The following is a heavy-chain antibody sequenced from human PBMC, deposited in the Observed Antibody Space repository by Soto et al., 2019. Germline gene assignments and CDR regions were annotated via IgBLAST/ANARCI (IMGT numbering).Heavy chain of an antibody. Sequence: QVQLVESGGGVVQPGRSLRLSCIASGFTFSNFGMHWVRQAPGKGLEWVAVVSSDGTIKYYADSVKGRFTISRDNSKSTLDLQMISLRPEDTAVYYCDRPGSMSQDDFWGQGTLVTVSS. CDR2: VSSDGTIK. CDR1: GFTFSNFG. CDR3: DRPGSMSQDDF. V-gene: IGHV3-30*03. J-gene: IGHJ4*02. D-gene: IGHD1-26*01.